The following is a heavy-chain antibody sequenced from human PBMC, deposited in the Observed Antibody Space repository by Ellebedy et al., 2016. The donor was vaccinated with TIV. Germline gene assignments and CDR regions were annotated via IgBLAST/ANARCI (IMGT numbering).Heavy chain of an antibody. D-gene: IGHD2-21*01. CDR1: GYTFINYH. J-gene: IGHJ4*02. CDR3: ARGGLIVGFSLGLGY. V-gene: IGHV1-46*01. CDR2: INPNDDST. Sequence: ASVKVSCKASGYTFINYHMHWVRQAPGQGLEWMGKINPNDDSTVYAQKFRGIVTMTRDTSTRTVYMELSSLRSEDRAVYYCARGGLIVGFSLGLGYWGQGTPVTVSS.